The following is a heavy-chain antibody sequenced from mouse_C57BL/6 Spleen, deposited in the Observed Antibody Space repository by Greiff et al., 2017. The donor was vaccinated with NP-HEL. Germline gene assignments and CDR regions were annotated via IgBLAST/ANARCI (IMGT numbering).Heavy chain of an antibody. V-gene: IGHV5-16*01. CDR2: INYDGSST. D-gene: IGHD1-1*01. CDR3: AREVNYYGSQYYFDY. Sequence: EVQRVESEGGLVQPGSSMKLSCTASGFTFSDYYMAWVRQVPEKGLEWVANINYDGSSTYYLDSLKSRFIISRDNAKNILYLQMSSLKSEDTATYYCAREVNYYGSQYYFDYWGQGTTLTVSS. J-gene: IGHJ2*01. CDR1: GFTFSDYY.